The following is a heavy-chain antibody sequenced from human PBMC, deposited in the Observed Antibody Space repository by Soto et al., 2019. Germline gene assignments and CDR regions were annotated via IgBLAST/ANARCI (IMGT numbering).Heavy chain of an antibody. J-gene: IGHJ4*01. CDR1: SGSISSSNW. Sequence: QVQLQASGPGLVKPSGTLSLTCAVSSGSISSSNWWSWVRQPPGKGLEWIGEIAHTENTNYNQSLKRRVTRKADKSNNLFSLNLTSVTAADTSVYYCASNLVITGTRGFDHWGHSTLVTVAA. CDR2: IAHTENT. D-gene: IGHD1-1*01. CDR3: ASNLVITGTRGFDH. V-gene: IGHV4-4*02.